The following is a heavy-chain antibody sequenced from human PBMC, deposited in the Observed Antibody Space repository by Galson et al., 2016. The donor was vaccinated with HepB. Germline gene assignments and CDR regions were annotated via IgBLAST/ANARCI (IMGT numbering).Heavy chain of an antibody. D-gene: IGHD3-22*01. CDR2: IKSKTDGGTT. V-gene: IGHV3-15*07. Sequence: SLRLSCAASDFIFSNAWMNWVRQAPGKGLEWVGRIKSKTDGGTTDYAAPVKGRLTISRDDSKNMLYLQMNSLKIEDTAVYYCQWWTHSYDNTCHRYYWGQGTLVTVSS. CDR1: DFIFSNAW. J-gene: IGHJ4*02. CDR3: QWWTHSYDNTCHRYY.